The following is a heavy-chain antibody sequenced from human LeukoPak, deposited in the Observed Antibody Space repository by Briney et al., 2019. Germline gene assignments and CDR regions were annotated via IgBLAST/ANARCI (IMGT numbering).Heavy chain of an antibody. CDR1: GGSFSGYY. V-gene: IGHV4-34*01. CDR2: INHSGST. CDR3: ARGRGGDYGKFDY. D-gene: IGHD4-17*01. J-gene: IGHJ4*02. Sequence: PSETLSLTCAVYGGSFSGYYWSWIRQPPGKGLEWIGEINHSGSTNYNPSLESRVTISVDTSKNQFSLKLSSVTAADTAVYYCARGRGGDYGKFDYWGQGTLATVSS.